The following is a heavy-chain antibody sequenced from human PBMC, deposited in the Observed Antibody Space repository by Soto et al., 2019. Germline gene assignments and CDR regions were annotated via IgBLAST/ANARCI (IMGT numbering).Heavy chain of an antibody. CDR3: ERNYYDSSDRDYLDY. D-gene: IGHD3-22*01. CDR2: INPITGGT. CDR1: GYTFTSYY. V-gene: IGHV1-2*02. Sequence: ASVKVSCKASGYTFTSYYIHWVRQAPGQGLEWMGWINPITGGTNYEPKFQGRVTMTRDTSITKAYMELSRLRSDDTAVYYCERNYYDSSDRDYLDYWGQG. J-gene: IGHJ4*02.